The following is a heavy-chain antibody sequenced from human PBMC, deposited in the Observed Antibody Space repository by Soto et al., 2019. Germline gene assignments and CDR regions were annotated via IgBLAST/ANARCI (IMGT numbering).Heavy chain of an antibody. CDR3: ARGPHTVITPRECDY. D-gene: IGHD4-17*01. Sequence: QVQLQESGPGLVKPSEALSLTCTVSGGSVSSGSFYWSWIRQPPGKGLEWIGYTYYTGSTNYNPSLKSRISISVDTSKNQFYLNLSSVTAADTGVYDCARGPHTVITPRECDYRGQGSLVTVSS. CDR1: GGSVSSGSFY. J-gene: IGHJ4*01. V-gene: IGHV4-61*01. CDR2: TYYTGST.